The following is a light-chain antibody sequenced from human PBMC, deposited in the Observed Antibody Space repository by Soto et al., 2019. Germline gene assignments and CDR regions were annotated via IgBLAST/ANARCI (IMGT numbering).Light chain of an antibody. CDR3: CSFAVGAALV. J-gene: IGLJ2*01. Sequence: QSALTQPASVSASPGQSITISCTGTSSNVGTYDLVSSYQHHPDKAPKLIIYEGTKRPSGISSRFSGSKSGNTASLTISGLQAEDDADYYCCSFAVGAALVFGGGTKVTVL. CDR1: SSNVGTYDL. CDR2: EGT. V-gene: IGLV2-23*01.